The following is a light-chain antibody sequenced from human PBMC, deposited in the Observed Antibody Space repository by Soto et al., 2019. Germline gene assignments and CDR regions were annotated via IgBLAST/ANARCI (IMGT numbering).Light chain of an antibody. CDR1: RSEVGSYNL. V-gene: IGLV2-14*02. J-gene: IGLJ1*01. Sequence: QSVLTQPASVSGSPGQSITISCTGTRSEVGSYNLVSWYQQRPGKAPKLMIYEVSNRPSGVSNRFSGSKSGNTASLTISGLQAEDEADYYCSSYTSSSTYVFGTGTKVTVL. CDR3: SSYTSSSTYV. CDR2: EVS.